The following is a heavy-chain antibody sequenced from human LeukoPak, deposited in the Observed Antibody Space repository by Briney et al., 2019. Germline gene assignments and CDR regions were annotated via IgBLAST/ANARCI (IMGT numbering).Heavy chain of an antibody. CDR3: ASSGSYFMEHDAFDI. V-gene: IGHV1-46*01. Sequence: ASVKVSCKASGYTFTSYYMHWVRQAPGQGLEWMGIINPSGGSTSYAQKSQGRVTMTRDMSTSTVYMELSSLRSEDTAVYYCASSGSYFMEHDAFDIWGQGTMVTVSS. J-gene: IGHJ3*02. D-gene: IGHD1-26*01. CDR2: INPSGGST. CDR1: GYTFTSYY.